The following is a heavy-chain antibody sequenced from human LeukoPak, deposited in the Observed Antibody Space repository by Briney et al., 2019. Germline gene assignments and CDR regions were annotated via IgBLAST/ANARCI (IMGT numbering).Heavy chain of an antibody. CDR1: GYSFTSYW. V-gene: IGHV5-51*01. CDR3: ARQGKDGYRVVDY. Sequence: GESLKISCKGSGYSFTSYWIGWVRQVPGKGLEWMGIIWPDDSDKRYSPSFQGQATISADKSISTAYLQWSSLKASDTAMYYCARQGKDGYRVVDYWGQGTVVTVSS. D-gene: IGHD5-24*01. CDR2: IWPDDSDK. J-gene: IGHJ4*02.